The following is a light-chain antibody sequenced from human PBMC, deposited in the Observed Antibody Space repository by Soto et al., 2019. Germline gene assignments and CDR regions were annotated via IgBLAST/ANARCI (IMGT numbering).Light chain of an antibody. CDR3: SSYTSSSTLYVV. V-gene: IGLV2-14*03. CDR1: SSDVGGYNY. CDR2: DVS. Sequence: QSALTQPASVSGSPGQSITISCTGTSSDVGGYNYVSWYQQHPGNAPKLMIYDVSNRPSGVSSRFSGSKSGNTASLTISGLQAEDEADYYCSSYTSSSTLYVVFGGGTKVTVL. J-gene: IGLJ2*01.